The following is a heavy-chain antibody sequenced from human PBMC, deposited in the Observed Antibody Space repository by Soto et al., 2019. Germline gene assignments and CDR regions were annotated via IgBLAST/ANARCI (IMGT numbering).Heavy chain of an antibody. CDR3: ARVPATVAAMLVYYYYGMDV. Sequence: SETLSLTCAVYGGSFSGYYWSWIRQPPGKGLEWIGEINHSGSTNYNPSLKSRVTISVDTSKNQFSLKLSSVTAADTAVYYCARVPATVAAMLVYYYYGMDVWGQGTTVTVSS. D-gene: IGHD2-15*01. J-gene: IGHJ6*02. CDR2: INHSGST. V-gene: IGHV4-34*01. CDR1: GGSFSGYY.